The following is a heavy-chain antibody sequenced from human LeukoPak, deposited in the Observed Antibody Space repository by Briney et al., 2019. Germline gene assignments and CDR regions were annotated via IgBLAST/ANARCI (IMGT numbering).Heavy chain of an antibody. J-gene: IGHJ5*02. Sequence: GGSLRLSCAASGFTVSSNYMSWVRQAPGKGLEWVSVIYSGGSTYYADSVKGRFTISRDNSKNTLYLQMNSLRAEDTAVYYCARETLWGCSGGSCYWFDPWGQGTLVTVSS. D-gene: IGHD2-15*01. CDR3: ARETLWGCSGGSCYWFDP. V-gene: IGHV3-53*01. CDR1: GFTVSSNY. CDR2: IYSGGST.